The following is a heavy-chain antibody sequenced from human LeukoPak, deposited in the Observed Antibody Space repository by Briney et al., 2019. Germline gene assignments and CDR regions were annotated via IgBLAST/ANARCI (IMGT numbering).Heavy chain of an antibody. D-gene: IGHD3-10*01. CDR1: GGSISSYY. Sequence: SETLSLTCTVSGGSISSYYRSWIRQPPGKGLEWIGYIYYSGSTNYNPSLKSRVTISVDTSKNQFSLKLSSVTAADTAVYYCARRKTGLLWFGEPFFDYWGQGTLVTVSS. CDR2: IYYSGST. J-gene: IGHJ4*02. V-gene: IGHV4-59*08. CDR3: ARRKTGLLWFGEPFFDY.